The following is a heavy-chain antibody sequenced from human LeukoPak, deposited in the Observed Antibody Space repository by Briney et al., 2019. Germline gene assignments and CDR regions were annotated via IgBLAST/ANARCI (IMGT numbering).Heavy chain of an antibody. J-gene: IGHJ4*02. CDR2: ISGSGGST. V-gene: IGHV3-23*01. D-gene: IGHD1-20*01. CDR1: GFTFSSYA. Sequence: GGSLRLSCAASGFTFSSYAMSWVRQAPGKGLEWVSAISGSGGSTYYADSVKGRFTISRDNAKNSLYLQMNSLRAEDTAVYYCARRGITGTRHFDYWGQGTLVTVSS. CDR3: ARRGITGTRHFDY.